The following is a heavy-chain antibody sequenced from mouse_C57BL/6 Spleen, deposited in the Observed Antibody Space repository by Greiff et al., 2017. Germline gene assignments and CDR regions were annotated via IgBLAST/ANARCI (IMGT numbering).Heavy chain of an antibody. CDR1: GYTFTSYW. J-gene: IGHJ1*03. Sequence: QVQLQQSGTELVKPGASVKLSCKASGYTFTSYWMHWVKQRPGQGLEWIGNINPSNGGTNYNEKFKSKATLTVDKSSSTAYMQLSSLTSEDSAVYYCARSAYDYDGDWYFDVWGTGTTVTVSS. CDR3: ARSAYDYDGDWYFDV. CDR2: INPSNGGT. V-gene: IGHV1-53*01. D-gene: IGHD2-4*01.